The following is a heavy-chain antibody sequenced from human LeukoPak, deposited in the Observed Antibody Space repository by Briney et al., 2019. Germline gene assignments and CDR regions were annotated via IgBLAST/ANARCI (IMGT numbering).Heavy chain of an antibody. Sequence: GGSLRLSCATSGFTLSNYGIHWVRQAPGKGLEWVAFIPYDAFGKYYGDSVKGRFTISRDKSKNTLYLQMNSLRAEDTAIYYCAKDSGGTYFYYYYYMDVWGKGTTVTVSS. J-gene: IGHJ6*03. CDR2: IPYDAFGK. V-gene: IGHV3-30*02. D-gene: IGHD1-26*01. CDR3: AKDSGGTYFYYYYYMDV. CDR1: GFTLSNYG.